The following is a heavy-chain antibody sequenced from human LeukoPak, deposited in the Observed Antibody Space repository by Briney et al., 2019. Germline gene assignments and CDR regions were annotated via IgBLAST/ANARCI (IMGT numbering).Heavy chain of an antibody. V-gene: IGHV4-59*01. CDR3: AKFLDYDDSGDPDTFDI. CDR1: GGSISNNY. Sequence: PSETLSLTCTVSGGSISNNYWSWIRQPPGKGLEWIAFIHDTGRIRYNPSLQSRVTISRDTSKSHLSLKLSSLRAADTAVYYCAKFLDYDDSGDPDTFDIWGQGTMVTVS. CDR2: IHDTGRI. J-gene: IGHJ3*02. D-gene: IGHD3-22*01.